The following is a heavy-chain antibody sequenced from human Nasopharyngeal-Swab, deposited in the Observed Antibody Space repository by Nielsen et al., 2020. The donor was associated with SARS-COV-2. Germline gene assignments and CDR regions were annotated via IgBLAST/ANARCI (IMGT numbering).Heavy chain of an antibody. J-gene: IGHJ6*02. CDR2: ISSSSSYI. CDR1: GFTFSSYN. CDR3: AAYYASGSYSSGSSNYYYYGKDV. D-gene: IGHD3-10*01. V-gene: IGHV3-21*01. Sequence: GGSLRLSCVASGFTFSSYNMNWVRQAPGKGLEWVSCISSSSSYIYYEDSVKGRFTISRDNAENSLYLQMYSLRAEDTAVYYCAAYYASGSYSSGSSNYYYYGKDVWGQGTTVTVSS.